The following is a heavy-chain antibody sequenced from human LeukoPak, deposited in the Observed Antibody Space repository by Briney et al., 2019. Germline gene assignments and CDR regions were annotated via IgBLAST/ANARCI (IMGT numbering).Heavy chain of an antibody. Sequence: GGSLRLACAASGFTFRNYAMHWVRQTPEKGLEWVAVISYDGVYKNYADSVKGRFTISRDDPKNTLYLQMNSLRTEDTGLYYCARDEFDGYNLGPSIYWGQGTLVTVSS. CDR3: ARDEFDGYNLGPSIY. J-gene: IGHJ4*02. D-gene: IGHD5-24*01. CDR2: ISYDGVYK. V-gene: IGHV3-30*04. CDR1: GFTFRNYA.